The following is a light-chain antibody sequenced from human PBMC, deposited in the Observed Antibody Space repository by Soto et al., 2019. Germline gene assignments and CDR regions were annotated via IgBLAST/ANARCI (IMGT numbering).Light chain of an antibody. V-gene: IGLV2-14*01. J-gene: IGLJ2*01. Sequence: QSALTQPPSASGSPGQSVTISCTGTKNDIGVYDFVSWYQHHPGKAPRLIIYEVVQRPSGVSHRFSGSKSGNTASLTISDLQGEDEADYYCSSYTTNNTVVFGGGTKLTVL. CDR1: KNDIGVYDF. CDR2: EVV. CDR3: SSYTTNNTVV.